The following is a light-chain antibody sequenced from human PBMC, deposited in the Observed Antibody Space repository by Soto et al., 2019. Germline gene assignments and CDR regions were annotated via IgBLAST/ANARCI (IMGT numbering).Light chain of an antibody. CDR2: GAS. CDR1: QSVSSSF. J-gene: IGKJ1*01. V-gene: IGKV3-20*01. Sequence: EIVLTQSPGTLSLSPGERATLSCRASQSVSSSFIAWYQQKPGQAPRLLIYGASNRATGIPDRFSGSGSGTDFTLTISRLEPEDFVVYYCQQYGHSPSWTFGQGTKVEVK. CDR3: QQYGHSPSWT.